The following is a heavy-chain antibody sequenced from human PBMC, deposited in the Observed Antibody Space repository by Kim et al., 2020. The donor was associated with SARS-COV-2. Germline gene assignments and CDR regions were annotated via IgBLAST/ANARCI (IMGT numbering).Heavy chain of an antibody. CDR1: GYTFTSYY. CDR3: ARDLSRFVDLWGIVGASPLSNGMDV. V-gene: IGHV1-46*01. Sequence: ASVKVSCKASGYTFTSYYMHWVRQAPGQGLEWMGIINPSGGNTSYAQKFQGRVTMTRDTSTSTVYMELSSLRSEDTAVYYCARDLSRFVDLWGIVGASPLSNGMDVWGQGTTVTVSS. CDR2: INPSGGNT. J-gene: IGHJ6*02. D-gene: IGHD1-26*01.